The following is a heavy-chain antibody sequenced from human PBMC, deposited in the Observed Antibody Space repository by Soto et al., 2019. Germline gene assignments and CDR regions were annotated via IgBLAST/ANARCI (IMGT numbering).Heavy chain of an antibody. Sequence: QLQLQESGPGLVKPSETLSLTCTVSGGSVSSSSYYWGWVRQPPGKGLEWIGSVYYSGSTYYNPWVQSRVSIPVDKSKNQFSLKLMSLSAADTAVYYCGRLEGLATISYYFDYWGQGALVTVSS. D-gene: IGHD3-9*01. CDR3: GRLEGLATISYYFDY. J-gene: IGHJ4*02. CDR2: VYYSGST. CDR1: GGSVSSSSYY. V-gene: IGHV4-39*01.